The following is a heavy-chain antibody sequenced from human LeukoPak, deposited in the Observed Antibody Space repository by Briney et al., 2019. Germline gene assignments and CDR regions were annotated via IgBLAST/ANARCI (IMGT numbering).Heavy chain of an antibody. J-gene: IGHJ4*02. Sequence: PSETLSLTCTVSGGSISSYYWSWIRQPPGKGLEWIGYIYYSGSTNYNPSLKSRVTISVDTSKNQFSLKLSSVTAADTAVYYCARRNYGDYDHYFDYWGQGTLVTVSS. D-gene: IGHD4-17*01. CDR3: ARRNYGDYDHYFDY. V-gene: IGHV4-59*08. CDR2: IYYSGST. CDR1: GGSISSYY.